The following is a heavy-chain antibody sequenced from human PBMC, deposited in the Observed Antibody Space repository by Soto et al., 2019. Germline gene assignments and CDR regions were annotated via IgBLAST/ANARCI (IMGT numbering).Heavy chain of an antibody. D-gene: IGHD2-2*01. CDR3: AAPACAATWCSPSHNLDH. V-gene: IGHV1-69*09. Sequence: QVQLVQSGAEVKKPESSVKVSCQTSGGTFVRHVISWVRQAPGQGPEWMGKINPLSGIPNYAQKFQDRVTFTADTDSSTAYMELSSLRSDDMAVYYCAAPACAATWCSPSHNLDHWGQGTLVTVSS. CDR1: GGTFVRHV. J-gene: IGHJ4*02. CDR2: INPLSGIP.